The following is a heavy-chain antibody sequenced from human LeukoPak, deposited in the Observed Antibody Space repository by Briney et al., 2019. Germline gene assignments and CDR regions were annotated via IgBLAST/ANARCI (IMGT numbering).Heavy chain of an antibody. Sequence: PGGSLRLSCAASGFTFSSYAMSWVRQAPGKGLEWVSAISGSGGSTYYADSVKGRFTISRDNSKNTLYLQLNSLRAEDTAVYYCAKDLDHYGGSNFDYWGQGTLVTVSS. J-gene: IGHJ4*02. CDR3: AKDLDHYGGSNFDY. D-gene: IGHD4-23*01. CDR1: GFTFSSYA. V-gene: IGHV3-23*01. CDR2: ISGSGGST.